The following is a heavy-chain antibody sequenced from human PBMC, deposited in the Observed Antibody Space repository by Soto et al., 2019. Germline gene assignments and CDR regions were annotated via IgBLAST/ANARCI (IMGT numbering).Heavy chain of an antibody. J-gene: IGHJ6*02. CDR2: IIPIFGTA. V-gene: IGHV1-69*12. CDR1: GGTFSSYG. Sequence: QVQLVQSGAEVKKPGSSVKVSCKASGGTFSSYGISWVRQAPGQGLEWMGGIIPIFGTANYAQKFQGRVTNTADESTSTAYRELSRLRSEDTAVYYCARAVEQSYYYYGMDVWGQGTTVTVSS. CDR3: ARAVEQSYYYYGMDV.